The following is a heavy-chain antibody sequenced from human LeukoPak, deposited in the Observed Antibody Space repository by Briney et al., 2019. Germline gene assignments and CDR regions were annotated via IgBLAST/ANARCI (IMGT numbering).Heavy chain of an antibody. V-gene: IGHV1-2*04. CDR1: GYTFTGYY. CDR3: ARDQPLRGYSGYDQTYYYYYGMDV. Sequence: ASVKVSCKASGYTFTGYYMHWVRQAPGQGLEWMGWINPNSGGTNYAQKFQGWVTMTRDTSTSTAYMELRSLRSDDTAVYHCARDQPLRGYSGYDQTYYYYYGMDVWGQGTTVTVSS. D-gene: IGHD5-12*01. CDR2: INPNSGGT. J-gene: IGHJ6*02.